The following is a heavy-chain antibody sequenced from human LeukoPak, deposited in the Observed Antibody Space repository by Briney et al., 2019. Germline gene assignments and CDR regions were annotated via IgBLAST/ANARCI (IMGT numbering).Heavy chain of an antibody. V-gene: IGHV3-7*01. Sequence: GGSLRLSCAASGFTFNSYWMSWVRQAPGKGLEWVANIQQDGSEKYYVDSVKGRFTISRDNAKNSLYLQMNSLRAEDTAVYYCARDLRGNIVVIVAADLSLDYWGQGTLVTVAS. J-gene: IGHJ4*02. CDR3: ARDLRGNIVVIVAADLSLDY. D-gene: IGHD2-15*01. CDR1: GFTFNSYW. CDR2: IQQDGSEK.